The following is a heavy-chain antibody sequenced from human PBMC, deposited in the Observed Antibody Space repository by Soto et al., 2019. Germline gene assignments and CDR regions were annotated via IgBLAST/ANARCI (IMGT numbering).Heavy chain of an antibody. CDR1: DGSISSGDYY. D-gene: IGHD3-22*01. CDR3: ARWNSSGYPFDY. CDR2: IYYSGST. J-gene: IGHJ4*02. V-gene: IGHV4-30-4*01. Sequence: SEPLSLPCTVSDGSISSGDYYWSWIRQPPGKGLEWNGYIYYSGSTYYNPSLKSRVIISVDTSKNQFSLKLSSVTAADTAVYYCARWNSSGYPFDYWGQGTLVTVSS.